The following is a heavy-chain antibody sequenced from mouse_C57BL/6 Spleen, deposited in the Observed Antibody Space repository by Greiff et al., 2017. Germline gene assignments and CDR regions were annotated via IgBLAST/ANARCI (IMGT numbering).Heavy chain of an antibody. Sequence: EVQLQQSGTVLARPGASVKMSCKTSGYTFTSYWMHWVKQRPGQGLEWIGAIYPGNSDTSYNQKFKGKAKLTAVTSASTAYMELSSLTNEDSAVYYCTRGGIYYGNRDWYFDVWGTGTTVTVSS. CDR2: IYPGNSDT. J-gene: IGHJ1*03. CDR1: GYTFTSYW. CDR3: TRGGIYYGNRDWYFDV. V-gene: IGHV1-5*01. D-gene: IGHD2-1*01.